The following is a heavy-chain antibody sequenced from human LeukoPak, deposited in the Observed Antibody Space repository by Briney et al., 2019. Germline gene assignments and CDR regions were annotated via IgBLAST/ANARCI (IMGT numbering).Heavy chain of an antibody. CDR2: ISSSSSYI. CDR1: GFTFSSYS. D-gene: IGHD4-23*01. J-gene: IGHJ6*02. CDR3: ARVSMTTVVTPGYYGMDV. Sequence: GGSLRLSCAASGFTFSSYSMNWVRQAPGKGLEWVSSISSSSSYIYYADSVKGRFTISRDNAKNSLYLQMNSLRAEDTAVYYCARVSMTTVVTPGYYGMDVWGQGTTVTVSS. V-gene: IGHV3-21*01.